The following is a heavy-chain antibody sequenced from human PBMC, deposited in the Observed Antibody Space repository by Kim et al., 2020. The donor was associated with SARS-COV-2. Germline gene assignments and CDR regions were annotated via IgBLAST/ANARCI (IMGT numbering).Heavy chain of an antibody. J-gene: IGHJ4*02. V-gene: IGHV1-69*04. CDR1: GGTFSSYA. CDR2: IIPILGIA. CDR3: AREVAGDTAITGGVY. D-gene: IGHD5-18*01. Sequence: SVKVSCKASGGTFSSYAISWVRQAPGQGLEWMGRIIPILGIANYAQKFQGRVTITADKSTSTAYMELSSLRSEDTAVYYCAREVAGDTAITGGVYWGQGTLVTVSS.